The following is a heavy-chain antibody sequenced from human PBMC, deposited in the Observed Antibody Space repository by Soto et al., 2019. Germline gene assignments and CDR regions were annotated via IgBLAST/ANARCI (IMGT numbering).Heavy chain of an antibody. CDR3: ARGSTDSYPGSRIFDF. CDR2: ITDTGGDT. J-gene: IGHJ4*02. D-gene: IGHD3-10*01. V-gene: IGHV3-23*01. Sequence: GGSLRLSCVASGITFGIRAMSWVRHAPGEGLEWVSTITDTGGDTKYADSVRGRFTMSRDNSKKTLYLQMNSLRVEDSALYYCARGSTDSYPGSRIFDFWGRGTLVTVSS. CDR1: GITFGIRA.